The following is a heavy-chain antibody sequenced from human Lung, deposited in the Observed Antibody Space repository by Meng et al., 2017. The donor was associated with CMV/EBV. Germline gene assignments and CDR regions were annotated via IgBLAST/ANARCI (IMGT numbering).Heavy chain of an antibody. CDR2: ISSSSSYI. CDR3: ARDREVRNFDY. CDR1: GFTFSSYS. V-gene: IGHV3-21*01. Sequence: EVQLAESGGGLVKPGGPLRLSCAASGFTFSSYSMNWVRQAPGKGLEWVSSISSSSSYIYYADSVKGRFTISRDNAKNSLYLQMNSLRAEDTAVYYCARDREVRNFDYWGQGTLVTVSS. D-gene: IGHD3-10*01. J-gene: IGHJ4*02.